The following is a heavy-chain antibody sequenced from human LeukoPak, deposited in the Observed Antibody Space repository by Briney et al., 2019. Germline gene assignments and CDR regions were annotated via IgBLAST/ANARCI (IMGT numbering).Heavy chain of an antibody. J-gene: IGHJ3*02. CDR2: IWDDGSNK. CDR3: ARDRRYSSNWYAYDI. CDR1: GFSFSSYG. D-gene: IGHD6-13*01. V-gene: IGHV3-33*01. Sequence: GGSLRLSCATSGFSFSSYGMHWVRQAPGKGLEWVALIWDDGSNKYYADSVKGRFTISRDNAKNTLYLQMDSLRPEDTAIYYCARDRRYSSNWYAYDIWGQGTMVTVSS.